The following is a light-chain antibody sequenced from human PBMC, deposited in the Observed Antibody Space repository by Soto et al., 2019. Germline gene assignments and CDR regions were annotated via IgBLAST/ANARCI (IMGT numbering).Light chain of an antibody. CDR2: GAS. Sequence: EIVLTQSPGTLSLSPGERATLSCRASQSVSSSYLAWYQQKPGQAPRLLIYGASSRATGIPDRFSGSGSGTDFTLTISRLEPEYFAVYYCQQYGSSLFTFGPGTKLDIK. CDR3: QQYGSSLFT. V-gene: IGKV3-20*01. J-gene: IGKJ3*01. CDR1: QSVSSSY.